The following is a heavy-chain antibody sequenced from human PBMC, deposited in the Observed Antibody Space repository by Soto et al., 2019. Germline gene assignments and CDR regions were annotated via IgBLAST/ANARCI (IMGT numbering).Heavy chain of an antibody. V-gene: IGHV4-31*03. CDR3: ARDRYYDFWSGYRYNWFDP. J-gene: IGHJ5*02. CDR1: GGSISSGGYY. Sequence: SETLSLTCTVSGGSISSGGYYWSWIRQHPGKGLEWIGYIYYSGSTYYNPSLKSRVTISVDTSKNQFPLKLSSVTAADTAVYYCARDRYYDFWSGYRYNWFDPCAQGSLVTVSA. D-gene: IGHD3-3*01. CDR2: IYYSGST.